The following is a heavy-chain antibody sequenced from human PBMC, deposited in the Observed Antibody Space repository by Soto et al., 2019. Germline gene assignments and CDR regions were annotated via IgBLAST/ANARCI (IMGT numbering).Heavy chain of an antibody. D-gene: IGHD3-3*01. CDR2: IDDTGST. V-gene: IGHV4-59*01. Sequence: QVQPQESGPGLVKPSETLSLTCTVSGDSISSSYWNWIRQAPGKGLEWIGYIDDTGSTNYNPSLKSRVTLSVDPSNNQYSLKLSSVTAADTAVYYCARGVLEWLLRDSYYYYMDVWGKGTTVTVSS. CDR1: GDSISSSY. CDR3: ARGVLEWLLRDSYYYYMDV. J-gene: IGHJ6*03.